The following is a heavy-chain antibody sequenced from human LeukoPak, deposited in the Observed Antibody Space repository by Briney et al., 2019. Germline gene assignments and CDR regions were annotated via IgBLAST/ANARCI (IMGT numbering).Heavy chain of an antibody. Sequence: PGGSLRLSCAASGFTYRYAWLSWVRPAPGKGREGVGFIRSKAYGGTTEYAASVKGRFTISRDDSKSIAYLQMNSLKTEDTAVYYCTRVYGDYRRHYFDYWGQGTLVTVSS. CDR3: TRVYGDYRRHYFDY. CDR2: IRSKAYGGTT. CDR1: GFTYRYAW. D-gene: IGHD4-17*01. V-gene: IGHV3-49*02. J-gene: IGHJ4*02.